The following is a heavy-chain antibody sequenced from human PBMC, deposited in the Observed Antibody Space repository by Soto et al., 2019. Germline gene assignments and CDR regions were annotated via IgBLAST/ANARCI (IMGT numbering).Heavy chain of an antibody. CDR2: TYYRSKWFS. CDR1: GDSVSSNSAA. V-gene: IGHV6-1*01. CDR3: VRDGDGSGRTDFQY. J-gene: IGHJ4*02. Sequence: SQTLSLTCAISGDSVSSNSAAWNWIRQSPSRGLEWLGRTYYRSKWFSEYALSVKSRISISADTSKNQSSLQLNSVTLEDTAVYYCVRDGDGSGRTDFQYWGQGTLVTVSS. D-gene: IGHD3-3*01.